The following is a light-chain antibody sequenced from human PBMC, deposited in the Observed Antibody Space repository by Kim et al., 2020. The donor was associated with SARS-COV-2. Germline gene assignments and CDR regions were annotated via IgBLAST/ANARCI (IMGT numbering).Light chain of an antibody. Sequence: SYELTQPTSVSVSPGPTASITCSGDKLDDKYVGWYQQKPGQSPVLIIYQDTKRPSGIPERFSGSNSGNTATLTISGTQSMDEADYYCQAWDSGTAGVFGGGTQLTDL. CDR2: QDT. CDR3: QAWDSGTAGV. CDR1: KLDDKY. J-gene: IGLJ3*02. V-gene: IGLV3-1*01.